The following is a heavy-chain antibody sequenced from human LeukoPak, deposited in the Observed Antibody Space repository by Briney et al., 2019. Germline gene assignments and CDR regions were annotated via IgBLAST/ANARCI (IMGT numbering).Heavy chain of an antibody. V-gene: IGHV5-51*01. J-gene: IGHJ2*01. CDR3: ARRVDWYFDL. Sequence: GESLKISCAASGYTFLNYWIGWVRQMPGKGLEWMGNIFPDDSDATYSPSFQGQVTLLVDSSISTAYLHWSSLKPSDTAVYYCARRVDWYFDLWGRGTLVTVSS. CDR1: GYTFLNYW. CDR2: IFPDDSDA.